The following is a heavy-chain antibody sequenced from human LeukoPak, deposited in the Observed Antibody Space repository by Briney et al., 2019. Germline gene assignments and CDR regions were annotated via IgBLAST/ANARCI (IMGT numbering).Heavy chain of an antibody. CDR3: ARDTTGTTEKDYDY. Sequence: PGGSLRLSCAASGFTFSSYAMHWVRQAPGKGLEWVAVISYDRSNKYYADSVKGRFTISRDNSKNTLYLQMNSLRAEDTAVYYCARDTTGTTEKDYDYWGQGTLVTVSS. J-gene: IGHJ4*02. D-gene: IGHD1-1*01. CDR1: GFTFSSYA. CDR2: ISYDRSNK. V-gene: IGHV3-30-3*01.